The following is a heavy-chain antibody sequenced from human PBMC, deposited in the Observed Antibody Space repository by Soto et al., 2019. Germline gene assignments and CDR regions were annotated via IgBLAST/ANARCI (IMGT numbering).Heavy chain of an antibody. D-gene: IGHD2-15*01. J-gene: IGHJ6*02. Sequence: SLRLSCVASGFIFSNYGMHWVRQAPGKGLEWVAAIWNDGGNKYFADSVKGRFTMSRDNSKDTLYLQMNSLRVEDTAVYYCARDEMGYCSRGSCYTPGGMDVWGQGTTVTVSS. CDR3: ARDEMGYCSRGSCYTPGGMDV. CDR2: IWNDGGNK. CDR1: GFIFSNYG. V-gene: IGHV3-33*01.